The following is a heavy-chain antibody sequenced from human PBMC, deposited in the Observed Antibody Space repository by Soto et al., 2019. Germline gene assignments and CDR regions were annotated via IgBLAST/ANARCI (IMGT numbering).Heavy chain of an antibody. Sequence: EVQLVESGGGLVQPGRSLRLSCAASGFTFDDYAMHWVRQAPGKGLEWVSGISWNSGSIGYADSVKGRFTISRDNAKNSLYLQMNSLRAEDTALYYCAKDMGYCISTSCYGWFDPWGQRTLVTVSS. J-gene: IGHJ5*02. V-gene: IGHV3-9*01. D-gene: IGHD2-2*01. CDR2: ISWNSGSI. CDR3: AKDMGYCISTSCYGWFDP. CDR1: GFTFDDYA.